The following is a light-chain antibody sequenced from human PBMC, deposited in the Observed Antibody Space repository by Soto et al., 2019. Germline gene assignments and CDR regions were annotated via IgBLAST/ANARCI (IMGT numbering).Light chain of an antibody. V-gene: IGKV3-15*01. CDR1: QSVSSN. CDR3: QQYNNWPLT. J-gene: IGKJ4*01. Sequence: EIVMTQSPATLSVSPGERATLSCRASQSVSSNLAWYQQKPAQAPRLLFYGASTRATGIPARFSGSGSGTEFTLTISSLQSEDFAVYYCQQYNNWPLTFGGGTKVEIK. CDR2: GAS.